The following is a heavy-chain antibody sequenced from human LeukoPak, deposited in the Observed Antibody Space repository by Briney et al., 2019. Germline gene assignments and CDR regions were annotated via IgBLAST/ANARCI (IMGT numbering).Heavy chain of an antibody. V-gene: IGHV3-33*01. J-gene: IGHJ4*02. Sequence: PGRSLRLSCESSGFTFRNHGMYWVRQAPGKGLEWVAVIWYDGSNKYYGDSVKGRFNISRDNSENTLYLQMNSLRVEDTAVYYCARWGEDSKLDHWGQGTLVTVSS. CDR2: IWYDGSNK. CDR3: ARWGEDSKLDH. D-gene: IGHD4-11*01. CDR1: GFTFRNHG.